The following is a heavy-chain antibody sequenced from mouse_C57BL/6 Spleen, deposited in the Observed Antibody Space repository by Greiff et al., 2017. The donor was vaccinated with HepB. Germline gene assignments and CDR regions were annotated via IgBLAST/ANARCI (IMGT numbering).Heavy chain of an antibody. Sequence: EVQRVESGEGLVKPGGSLKLSCAASGFTFSSYAMSWVRQTPEKRLEWVAYISSGGDYIYYADTVKGRFTISRDNARNTLYLQMSSLKSEDTAMYYWTRVTTVVENYYAMDYWGQGTSVTVSS. CDR1: GFTFSSYA. CDR2: ISSGGDYI. J-gene: IGHJ4*01. D-gene: IGHD1-1*01. V-gene: IGHV5-9-1*02. CDR3: TRVTTVVENYYAMDY.